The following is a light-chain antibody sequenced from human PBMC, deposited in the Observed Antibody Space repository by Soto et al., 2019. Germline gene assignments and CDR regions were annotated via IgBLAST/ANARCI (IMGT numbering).Light chain of an antibody. J-gene: IGKJ1*01. Sequence: ESMLTQSPATLSLSPGERATLSCRASQSVSSYLAWYQQKPGQAPRLLIYDASNRATGIPARFSGSESGTEFTLTISSLQSEDFAVYYCQQYKNWLTWTFGQGTKVDIK. CDR1: QSVSSY. V-gene: IGKV3-11*01. CDR2: DAS. CDR3: QQYKNWLTWT.